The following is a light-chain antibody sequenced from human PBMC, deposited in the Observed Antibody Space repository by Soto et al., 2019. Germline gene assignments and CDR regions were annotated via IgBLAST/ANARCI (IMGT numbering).Light chain of an antibody. CDR1: SSDVGYYNY. J-gene: IGLJ1*01. CDR3: SSYTSSSTYV. CDR2: DVN. Sequence: LTQPASVSGSPGQWIAISCTGTSSDVGYYNYVSWYQQHPGKAPNVTIYDVNNRPSGVPDRFSGSKSGNTASLTISGLQAEDEADYYCSSYTSSSTYVFGTGTKATVL. V-gene: IGLV2-14*01.